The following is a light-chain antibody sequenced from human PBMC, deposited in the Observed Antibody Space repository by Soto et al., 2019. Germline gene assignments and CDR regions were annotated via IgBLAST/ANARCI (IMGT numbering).Light chain of an antibody. CDR3: QQYNDWPPFT. J-gene: IGKJ3*01. V-gene: IGKV3-15*01. Sequence: EIVMTQSPATLSVSPGERATLSCRASQTVSVNLAWYQQKPGQAPRLLIYGASTRATGVPARCSGSGSGTEFTLTISSLQSEDFAVYYCQQYNDWPPFTFGPGTRVDIK. CDR2: GAS. CDR1: QTVSVN.